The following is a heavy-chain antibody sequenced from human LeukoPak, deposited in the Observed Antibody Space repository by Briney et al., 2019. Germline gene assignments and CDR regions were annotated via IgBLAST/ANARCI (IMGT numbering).Heavy chain of an antibody. D-gene: IGHD5-18*01. CDR2: IYYSGST. CDR3: ARDGEARLWFVY. V-gene: IGHV4-39*07. J-gene: IGHJ4*02. Sequence: SETLSLTCTVSGDSIRSSRYYWGWIRQPPGKGLEWIGSIYYSGSTYYNPSLKSRVTISVDTSKNQFSLKLSSVTAADTAVYYCARDGEARLWFVYWGQGTLVTVSS. CDR1: GDSIRSSRYY.